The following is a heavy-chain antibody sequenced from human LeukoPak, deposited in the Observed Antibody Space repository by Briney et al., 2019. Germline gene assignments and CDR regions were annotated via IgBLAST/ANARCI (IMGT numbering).Heavy chain of an antibody. Sequence: GGSLRLSCAASGFTFSSYSMNWVRQAPGKGLEWVSYISSSSSTIYYADSVKGRFTISRDNAKNSLYLQMNSLRAEDTAVYYCAKDHYYGSGSYRDYYYYGMDVWGQGTTVTVSS. D-gene: IGHD3-10*01. CDR3: AKDHYYGSGSYRDYYYYGMDV. J-gene: IGHJ6*02. CDR1: GFTFSSYS. V-gene: IGHV3-48*04. CDR2: ISSSSSTI.